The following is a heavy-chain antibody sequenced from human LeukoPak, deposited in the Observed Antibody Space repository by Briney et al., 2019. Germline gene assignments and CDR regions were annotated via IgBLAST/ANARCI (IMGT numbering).Heavy chain of an antibody. CDR3: ARRGNYGDYFDY. D-gene: IGHD4-17*01. V-gene: IGHV1-2*02. CDR2: INPNSGGT. J-gene: IGHJ4*02. CDR1: GYTFTGYY. Sequence: ASVKVSFKASGYTFTGYYMHWVRQAPGQGLEWMGWINPNSGGTNYAQKFQGRVTMTRDTSISTAYMELSRLRSDDTAVYYCARRGNYGDYFDYWGQGTLVTVSS.